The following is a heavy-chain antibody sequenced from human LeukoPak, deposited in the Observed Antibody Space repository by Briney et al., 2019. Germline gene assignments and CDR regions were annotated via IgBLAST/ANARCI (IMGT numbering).Heavy chain of an antibody. CDR2: IYYSGST. V-gene: IGHV4-59*01. D-gene: IGHD5-18*01. J-gene: IGHJ4*02. CDR3: ASSVDTALVGVY. CDR1: GGPISSYY. Sequence: SETLSLTCTVSGGPISSYYWSWIRQPPGKGLEWIGYIYYSGSTNYNPSLKSRVTISVDTSKNQFSLKLSSVTAADTAVYYCASSVDTALVGVYWGQGTLVTVSS.